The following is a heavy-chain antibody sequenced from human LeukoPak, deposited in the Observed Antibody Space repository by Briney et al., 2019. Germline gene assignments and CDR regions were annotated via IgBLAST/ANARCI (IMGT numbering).Heavy chain of an antibody. CDR2: IGSSSSYI. V-gene: IGHV3-21*01. CDR1: GFTFSSYS. J-gene: IGHJ4*02. D-gene: IGHD4-17*01. CDR3: ARDPYGGRLDFDY. Sequence: GGSLRLSCAASGFTFSSYSMNWVRQAPGKGLEWVSSIGSSSSYIYYADSVKGRFTISRDNAKNSLYLQMNSLRAEDTAVYYCARDPYGGRLDFDYWGQGTLVTVSS.